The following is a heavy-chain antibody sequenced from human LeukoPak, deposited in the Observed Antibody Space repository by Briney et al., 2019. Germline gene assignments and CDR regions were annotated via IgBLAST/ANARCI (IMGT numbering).Heavy chain of an antibody. CDR1: GDSIDRGGYY. CDR2: IYHTGSA. D-gene: IGHD3-10*01. CDR3: ARGPEFGELGWFDP. Sequence: SETLSLTCTVSGDSIDRGGYYWSWIRQHPGKGLEWIGYIYHTGSAYYNPSLKSRVTMSVDTSKNQFSLKLSSVTAADTAVYYCARGPEFGELGWFDPWGQGTLVTVSS. J-gene: IGHJ5*02. V-gene: IGHV4-31*03.